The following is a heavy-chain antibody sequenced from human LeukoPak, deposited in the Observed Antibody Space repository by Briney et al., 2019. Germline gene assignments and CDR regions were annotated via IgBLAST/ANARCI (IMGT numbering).Heavy chain of an antibody. V-gene: IGHV1-46*01. Sequence: ASVTVSCKASGYTFTSYYMHWVRQAPGQGLEWMGIINPSGGSTSYAQKFQGRVTMTRDTSTSTVYMELSSLRSEDTAVYYCARDGYGSGSYWSPSKNYYYYGMDVWGQGTTVTVSS. CDR3: ARDGYGSGSYWSPSKNYYYYGMDV. D-gene: IGHD3-10*01. CDR2: INPSGGST. J-gene: IGHJ6*02. CDR1: GYTFTSYY.